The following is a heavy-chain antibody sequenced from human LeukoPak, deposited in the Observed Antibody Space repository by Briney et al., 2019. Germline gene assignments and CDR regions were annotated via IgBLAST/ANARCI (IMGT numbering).Heavy chain of an antibody. V-gene: IGHV4-39*07. Sequence: SETLSLTCIVSADSLSSFSYFWGWIRHSPGQGLEWIGSSSYTGSTNYNPSLKGRATMSLYTSTNQFFLKLSSVTAADTALYYCARENHRAAIDRFEPWGQGTLVTVSS. CDR2: SSYTGST. J-gene: IGHJ5*02. CDR3: ARENHRAAIDRFEP. CDR1: ADSLSSFSYF. D-gene: IGHD2-2*02.